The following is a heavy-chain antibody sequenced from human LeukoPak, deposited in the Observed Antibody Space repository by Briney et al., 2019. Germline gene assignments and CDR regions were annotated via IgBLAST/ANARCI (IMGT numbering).Heavy chain of an antibody. CDR3: TTDLDFH. V-gene: IGHV3-15*01. CDR2: IKSKTDGGTT. Sequence: GESLRLSRAASGFTFSAYWMTWVRQAPGKGLEWVGRIKSKTDGGTTDYAAPVKGRFTISRDESKNTLYLQMNSLKTEDTAVYYCTTDLDFHWGQGTLVTVSS. J-gene: IGHJ1*01. D-gene: IGHD2/OR15-2a*01. CDR1: GFTFSAYW.